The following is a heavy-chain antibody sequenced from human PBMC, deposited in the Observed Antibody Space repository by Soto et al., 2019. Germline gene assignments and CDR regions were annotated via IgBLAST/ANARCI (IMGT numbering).Heavy chain of an antibody. Sequence: QVQLQESGPGLVKPSQTLSLTCTVSGGSISSGGYYWSWIRQHPGKGLEWIGYIYYSGSTYYNPSLKSRVTISVDTSKNQFSLKLSSVTAADTAVYYCARWAADSTFLGAFDIWGQGTMVTVSS. CDR1: GGSISSGGYY. V-gene: IGHV4-31*03. CDR2: IYYSGST. J-gene: IGHJ3*02. D-gene: IGHD3-22*01. CDR3: ARWAADSTFLGAFDI.